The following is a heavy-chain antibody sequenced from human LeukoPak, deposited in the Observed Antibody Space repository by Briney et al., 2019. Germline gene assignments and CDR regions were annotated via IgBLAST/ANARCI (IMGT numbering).Heavy chain of an antibody. Sequence: ASVKVSCKASGYTFNSYGLNWVRQAPGQGLEWMGWISAYNGNTNYAQNLQGRVTMTTDTSTSTAYMELRSLRSDDTAVYYCARENTVTSTLDFDYWGQGTLVTVSS. D-gene: IGHD4-17*01. V-gene: IGHV1-18*01. CDR1: GYTFNSYG. J-gene: IGHJ4*02. CDR3: ARENTVTSTLDFDY. CDR2: ISAYNGNT.